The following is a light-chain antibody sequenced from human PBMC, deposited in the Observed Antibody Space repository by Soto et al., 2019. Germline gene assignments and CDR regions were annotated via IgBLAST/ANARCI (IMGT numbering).Light chain of an antibody. CDR1: QSISTY. CDR2: DAV. Sequence: VLTQSPATLSFSPGERATLSCRARQSISTYLAWYQQKPGQAPRLLIYDAVTRATGIPARFSGSGSGTDFSLIIDSLAPEDFAVYYCHQCTNWLPTFGGGTNVDI. CDR3: HQCTNWLPT. J-gene: IGKJ4*01. V-gene: IGKV3-11*01.